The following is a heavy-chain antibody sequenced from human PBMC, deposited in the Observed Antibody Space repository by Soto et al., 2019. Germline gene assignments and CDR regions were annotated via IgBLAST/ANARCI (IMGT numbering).Heavy chain of an antibody. V-gene: IGHV3-30*18. CDR1: GFTFSSYG. Sequence: PGGSLRLSCAASGFTFSSYGMHWFRQAPGKGLEWVAVISYDGSNKYYADSVKGRFTISRDNSKNTLYLQMNSLRAEDTAVYYCAKPGIAAAGIYYYYGMDVWGQGTTVTVSS. J-gene: IGHJ6*02. CDR2: ISYDGSNK. CDR3: AKPGIAAAGIYYYYGMDV. D-gene: IGHD6-13*01.